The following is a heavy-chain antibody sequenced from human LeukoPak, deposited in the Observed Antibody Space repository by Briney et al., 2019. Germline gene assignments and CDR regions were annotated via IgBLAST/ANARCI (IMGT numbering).Heavy chain of an antibody. CDR1: GYTFTSYG. D-gene: IGHD2-2*01. J-gene: IGHJ4*02. CDR3: ARTPKAPAAPLDWDFDY. CDR2: ISAYNGNT. V-gene: IGHV1-18*01. Sequence: ASVKVSCKASGYTFTSYGIGWVRQAPGQGLEWMGWISAYNGNTNYAQKLQGRVTMTTDTSTSTAYMELRSLRSDDTAVYYCARTPKAPAAPLDWDFDYWGQGTLVTVSS.